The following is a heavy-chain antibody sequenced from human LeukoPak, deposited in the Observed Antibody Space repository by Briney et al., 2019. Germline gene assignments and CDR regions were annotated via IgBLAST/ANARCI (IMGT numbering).Heavy chain of an antibody. CDR1: GGTFSSYA. CDR3: ARVRGGVLRYFEWPRDAFDI. V-gene: IGHV1-69*04. CDR2: IIPILGIA. Sequence: SVKVSCKASGGTFSSYAISWVRQAPGQGLEWMGRIIPILGIANYAQKFQGRVTITADKSTSTAYMELSSLRSEDTAVYYCARVRGGVLRYFEWPRDAFDIWGQGTMVTVSS. D-gene: IGHD3-9*01. J-gene: IGHJ3*02.